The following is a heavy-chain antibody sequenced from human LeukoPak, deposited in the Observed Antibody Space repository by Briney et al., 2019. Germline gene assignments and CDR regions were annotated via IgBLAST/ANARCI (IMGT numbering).Heavy chain of an antibody. D-gene: IGHD2-2*01. V-gene: IGHV3-30*12. J-gene: IGHJ4*02. CDR3: AKDRHCSSISCYRGYFDY. Sequence: GGSLRLSCAASGFTFSSYCMHWVRQAPSKGLEWVAIISYDGSNEYYADSVKGRFTIARDNSRNTLYVQMNSLTDEDTAVYYCAKDRHCSSISCYRGYFDYWAREPWSPSPQ. CDR1: GFTFSSYC. CDR2: ISYDGSNE.